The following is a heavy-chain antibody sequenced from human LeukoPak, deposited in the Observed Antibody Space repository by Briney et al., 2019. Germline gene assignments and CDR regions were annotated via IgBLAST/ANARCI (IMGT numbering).Heavy chain of an antibody. CDR1: GFTFSSYW. Sequence: GGSLLLSCASSGFTFSSYWMSWVRQAPGRGLEWVPNIKQDGSEKYYVDSVKGRFTISRDNAKNSLYLQVNSLRAEDTAVYYCARDVRLGELSSDNWFDPWGQGTLVTVSS. D-gene: IGHD3-16*02. CDR2: IKQDGSEK. CDR3: ARDVRLGELSSDNWFDP. V-gene: IGHV3-7*01. J-gene: IGHJ5*02.